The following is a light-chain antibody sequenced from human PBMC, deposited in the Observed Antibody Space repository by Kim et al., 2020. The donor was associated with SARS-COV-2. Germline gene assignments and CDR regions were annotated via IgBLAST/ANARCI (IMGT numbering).Light chain of an antibody. J-gene: IGKJ5*01. CDR2: GAS. CDR3: QQHTTAIT. V-gene: IGKV3-20*01. Sequence: LPPGRRAVRYGRASQPMGVDWLARDQQEAGEPPGLLIGGASTRATGIPDRFSGSGSGADVTRTINRLEPEDFAVYYCQQHTTAITVGLGTRLEIK. CDR1: QPMGVDW.